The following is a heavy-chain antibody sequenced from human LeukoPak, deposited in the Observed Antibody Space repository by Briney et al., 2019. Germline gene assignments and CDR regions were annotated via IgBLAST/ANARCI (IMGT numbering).Heavy chain of an antibody. V-gene: IGHV1-18*04. CDR2: ISAYNGNT. Sequence: ASVKVSCKASGYTFTSYGISWVRQAPGQGLEWMGWISAYNGNTNYAQKLQGRVTMTTDTSTSTAYMELWSLRSDDTAVYYCARVSGIVVVPAIRNTANWFDPWGQGTLVTVSS. D-gene: IGHD2-2*01. CDR3: ARVSGIVVVPAIRNTANWFDP. CDR1: GYTFTSYG. J-gene: IGHJ5*02.